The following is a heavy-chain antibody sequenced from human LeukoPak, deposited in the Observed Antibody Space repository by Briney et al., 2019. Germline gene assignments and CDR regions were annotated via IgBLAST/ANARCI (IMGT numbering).Heavy chain of an antibody. V-gene: IGHV1-18*01. CDR3: ARAGDGYNLYYYYYMGV. D-gene: IGHD5-24*01. CDR1: GYSFTSYG. J-gene: IGHJ6*03. Sequence: ASVKVSCKASGYSFTSYGLSWVRQAPGQGLEWMGWSSGYNGNTNYAQKLQGRVTMTTDTSTSKAYMELRSLRSDDTAVYYCARAGDGYNLYYYYYMGVWVKGSTVTVSS. CDR2: SSGYNGNT.